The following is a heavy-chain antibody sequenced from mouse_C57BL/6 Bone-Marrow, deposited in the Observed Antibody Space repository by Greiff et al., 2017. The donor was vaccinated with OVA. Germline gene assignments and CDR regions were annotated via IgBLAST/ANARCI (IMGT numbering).Heavy chain of an antibody. Sequence: EVQLVESGGGLVQPGGSLKLSCAASGFTFSDYYMYWVRQTPEKRLEWVAYISNGGGSTYYPDTVKGRFTISRDNAKNTLYLQMSRLKSEDTAMYYCARQLLGYWGQGTTLTVSS. V-gene: IGHV5-12*01. J-gene: IGHJ2*01. D-gene: IGHD4-1*01. CDR1: GFTFSDYY. CDR3: ARQLLGY. CDR2: ISNGGGST.